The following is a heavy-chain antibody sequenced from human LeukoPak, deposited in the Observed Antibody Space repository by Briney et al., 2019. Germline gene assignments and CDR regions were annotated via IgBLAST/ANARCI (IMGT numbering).Heavy chain of an antibody. D-gene: IGHD1-14*01. CDR3: AKDWASGNYFDY. Sequence: GGSLRLSCAASGFTFDSYAMSWVRQAPGKGLEWVSGISGGGGSTYYADSVRGRFTISRDNSMNTLYLQMNSLRAEDTAVYYCAKDWASGNYFDYWGQGTLVTVSS. V-gene: IGHV3-23*01. CDR2: ISGGGGST. CDR1: GFTFDSYA. J-gene: IGHJ4*02.